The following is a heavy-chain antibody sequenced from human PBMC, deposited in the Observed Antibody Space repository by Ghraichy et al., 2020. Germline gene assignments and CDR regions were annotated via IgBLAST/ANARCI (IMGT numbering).Heavy chain of an antibody. CDR3: ARDRDTAMVPGEAWFDP. J-gene: IGHJ5*02. Sequence: GGSLRLSCAASGFTFSSYSMNWVRQAPGKGLEWVSSISSSSSYIYYADSVKGRFTISRDNAKNSLYLQMNSLRAEDTAVYYCARDRDTAMVPGEAWFDPWGQGTLVTVSS. CDR1: GFTFSSYS. D-gene: IGHD5-18*01. V-gene: IGHV3-21*01. CDR2: ISSSSSYI.